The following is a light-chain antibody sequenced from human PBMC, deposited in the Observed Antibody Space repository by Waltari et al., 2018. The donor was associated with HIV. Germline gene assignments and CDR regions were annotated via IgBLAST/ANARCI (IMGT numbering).Light chain of an antibody. J-gene: IGLJ2*01. CDR2: AVS. CDR3: SSYTSSSTLV. CDR1: SSEVGSYNR. V-gene: IGLV2-18*02. Sequence: QSALTQPPSVSGSPGQSVTISCTGTSSEVGSYNRVSWYPQPPGTAPKLMIYAVSTRPSGVPDRFSGSKSGNTASLTISGLQAEDEADYYCSSYTSSSTLVFGGGTKLTVL.